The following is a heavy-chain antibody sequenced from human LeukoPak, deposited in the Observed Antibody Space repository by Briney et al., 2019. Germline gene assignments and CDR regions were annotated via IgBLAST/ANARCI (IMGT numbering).Heavy chain of an antibody. CDR3: ARDHLYVAGTDFYYYMDV. Sequence: SETLSLTCTVSGGSIGSGSDYWSWIRQPAGKGLEWIGRMYASGNTNYNPSLKSRVTISVDMSKHQLSLKLTSVTAADTAVYYCARDHLYVAGTDFYYYMDVWGKGTTVTISS. CDR1: GGSIGSGSDY. J-gene: IGHJ6*03. CDR2: MYASGNT. V-gene: IGHV4-61*02. D-gene: IGHD6-19*01.